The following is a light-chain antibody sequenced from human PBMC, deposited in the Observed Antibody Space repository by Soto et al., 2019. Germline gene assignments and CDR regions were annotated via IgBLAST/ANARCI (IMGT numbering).Light chain of an antibody. J-gene: IGKJ4*01. CDR2: DAS. CDR3: QQYHSYS. CDR1: QSISSW. Sequence: DIQTTQSPSTLSASVGDRVTITCLASQSISSWLAWYQQKPGKAPKLLIYDASRLESGVPSRFSGSGSGTEFTLTISSLQPDDFATYYCQQYHSYSFGGGTKVEIK. V-gene: IGKV1-5*01.